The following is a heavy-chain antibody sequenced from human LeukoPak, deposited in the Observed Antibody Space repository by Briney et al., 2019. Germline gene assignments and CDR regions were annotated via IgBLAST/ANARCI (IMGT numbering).Heavy chain of an antibody. D-gene: IGHD3-22*01. CDR2: IIPIFGTA. J-gene: IGHJ3*02. Sequence: SVKVSCXASGGTFSSYAISWVRQAPGQGLEWMGRIIPIFGTANYAQKFQGRVTITTDESTSTAYMELSSLRSEDTAVYYCARDRALLYYYDSSGYSSDAFDIWGQGTMVTVSS. CDR3: ARDRALLYYYDSSGYSSDAFDI. V-gene: IGHV1-69*05. CDR1: GGTFSSYA.